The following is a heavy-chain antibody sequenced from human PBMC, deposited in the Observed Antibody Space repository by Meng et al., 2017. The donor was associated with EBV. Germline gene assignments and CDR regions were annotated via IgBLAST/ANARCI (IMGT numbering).Heavy chain of an antibody. J-gene: IGHJ5*02. D-gene: IGHD4-11*01. CDR1: GGSVNNESYY. Sequence: QVQLQESGPGLVKPSEXLSPTCPVSGGSVNNESYYWGWIRQPPGKGLEYIGYIYYTGSTNYNSSLKSRVTISLDKSKNQFSLKLTSLTAADTAIYYCARGDYTNYPRWFDPWAREPWSPSPQ. V-gene: IGHV4-61*01. CDR3: ARGDYTNYPRWFDP. CDR2: IYYTGST.